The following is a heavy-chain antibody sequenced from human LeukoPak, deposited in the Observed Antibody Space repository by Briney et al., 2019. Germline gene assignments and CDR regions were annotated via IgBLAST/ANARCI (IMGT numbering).Heavy chain of an antibody. CDR1: GFTFSSYA. V-gene: IGHV3-30-3*01. CDR3: AIVNGGYCSGGRCSDY. CDR2: ISYDGSNK. Sequence: PGGSLRLSCAASGFTFSSYAMHWVRQAPGKGLEWVAVISYDGSNKYYADSVKGRFTISRDNSKNTLYLQMNSLRAEDTAVYYCAIVNGGYCSGGRCSDYWGQGTLVTVSS. J-gene: IGHJ4*02. D-gene: IGHD2-15*01.